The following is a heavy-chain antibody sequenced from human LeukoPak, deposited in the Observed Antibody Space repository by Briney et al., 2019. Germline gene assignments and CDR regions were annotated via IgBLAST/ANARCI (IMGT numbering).Heavy chain of an antibody. V-gene: IGHV3-7*01. Sequence: EGSLRLSCAASGFTFSSYWMSWVRQAPGKGLEWVANIKQDGSEKYYVDSVKGRFTISRDNAKNSLYLQMNSLRAEDTAVYYCAREVIGYYYYMDVWGKGTTVTVSS. CDR2: IKQDGSEK. J-gene: IGHJ6*03. D-gene: IGHD2/OR15-2a*01. CDR1: GFTFSSYW. CDR3: AREVIGYYYYMDV.